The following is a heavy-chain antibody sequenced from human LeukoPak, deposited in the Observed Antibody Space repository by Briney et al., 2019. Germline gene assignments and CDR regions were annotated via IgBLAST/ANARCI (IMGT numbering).Heavy chain of an antibody. J-gene: IGHJ4*02. Sequence: RASVTVSCTASGYTFTSYAMHWVRQAPGQRLEWMGWINAGNGNTKYSQKFQGRVTITRDTSASTAYMELSSLRSEDTAVYYCARDPIGSSWPYYFDYWGQGTLVTVSS. D-gene: IGHD6-13*01. CDR2: INAGNGNT. V-gene: IGHV1-3*01. CDR1: GYTFTSYA. CDR3: ARDPIGSSWPYYFDY.